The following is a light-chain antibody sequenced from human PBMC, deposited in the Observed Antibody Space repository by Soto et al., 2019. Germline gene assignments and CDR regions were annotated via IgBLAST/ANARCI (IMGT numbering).Light chain of an antibody. CDR2: END. V-gene: IGLV1-51*02. J-gene: IGLJ1*01. Sequence: QSVLTQPPSVSAAPGQKVTMSCSGSSSNIGKYYVSWHQQLPGTAPKLLIYENDKRPSGIPVRFPGSKSGTSATLGITGLQTGDEADYYCGTWDSSLTTFVFGTGTKLTVL. CDR3: GTWDSSLTTFV. CDR1: SSNIGKYY.